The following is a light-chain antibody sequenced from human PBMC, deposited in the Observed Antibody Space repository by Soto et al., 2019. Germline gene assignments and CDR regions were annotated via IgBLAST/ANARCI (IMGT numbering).Light chain of an antibody. CDR1: QSISSR. CDR3: QQYNSYSVYS. J-gene: IGKJ2*03. Sequence: DIQMTQSPSTVSASVGDRVTITCRASQSISSRLAWHQQKPGKAPKLLIYKASSLESGVTSRFSCSGSGTEFTLTISSLQPDDIATYYCQQYNSYSVYSFGQGTKLEIK. CDR2: KAS. V-gene: IGKV1-5*03.